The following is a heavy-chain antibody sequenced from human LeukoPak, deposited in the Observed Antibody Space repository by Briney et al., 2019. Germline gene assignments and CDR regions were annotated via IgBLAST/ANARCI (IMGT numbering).Heavy chain of an antibody. CDR1: SGFIRSSSYY. CDR2: IFYSGST. J-gene: IGHJ1*01. CDR3: ATANFHFQY. D-gene: IGHD2-8*01. V-gene: IGHV4-39*01. Sequence: SETLSLTRTVSSGFIRSSSYYWGWIRQPPGKGLEWIGSIFYSGSTYYNPFLKSRVTMSVDTSKNQFTLKLSSVTAADTAVYYCATANFHFQYWGQGTLVTVSS.